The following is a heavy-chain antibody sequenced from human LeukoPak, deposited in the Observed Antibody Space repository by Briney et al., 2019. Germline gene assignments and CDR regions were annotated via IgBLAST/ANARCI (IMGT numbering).Heavy chain of an antibody. CDR2: IGGSNGIT. V-gene: IGHV3-23*01. Sequence: GGSLRLSCAASRFTFNSYAMSWVRQAPGKGLEWVSVIGGSNGITFYVGSVKGRFTISRDNSKDTLYLQMNSLRAEDTAVYYCAKDEEGQVTPDYWGQGALVTVSS. D-gene: IGHD5-18*01. J-gene: IGHJ4*02. CDR1: RFTFNSYA. CDR3: AKDEEGQVTPDY.